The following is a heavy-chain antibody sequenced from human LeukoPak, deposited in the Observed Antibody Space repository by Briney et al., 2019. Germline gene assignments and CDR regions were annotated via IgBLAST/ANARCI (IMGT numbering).Heavy chain of an antibody. CDR3: AKDKSGPVATPLCHLDY. D-gene: IGHD5-12*01. Sequence: PGGSLRLSCAASGFTFSSYGMHWVRQAPGKGLEWVAVISYDGSNKYYADSVKGRFTISRDNSKNTLYLQMNSLRAEDTAVYYCAKDKSGPVATPLCHLDYWGQGTLVTVSS. V-gene: IGHV3-30*18. J-gene: IGHJ4*02. CDR1: GFTFSSYG. CDR2: ISYDGSNK.